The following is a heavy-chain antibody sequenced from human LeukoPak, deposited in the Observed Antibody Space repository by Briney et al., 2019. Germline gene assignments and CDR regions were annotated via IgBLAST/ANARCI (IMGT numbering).Heavy chain of an antibody. CDR2: IYYSGST. V-gene: IGHV4-59*01. D-gene: IGHD3-22*01. CDR1: GGSISSYY. J-gene: IGHJ3*02. Sequence: SETLSLTCTVSGGSISSYYWSWIRQPPGKGLEWIGYIYYSGSTNYNPSLKSRVTISVDTSKNQFSLKLSSVTAADTAVYYCARGGYYDKDAFDIWGQGTVVTVSS. CDR3: ARGGYYDKDAFDI.